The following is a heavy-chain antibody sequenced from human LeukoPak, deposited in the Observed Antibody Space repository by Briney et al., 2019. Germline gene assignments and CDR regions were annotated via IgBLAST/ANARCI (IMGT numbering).Heavy chain of an antibody. CDR1: GFTVSNNY. D-gene: IGHD3-10*01. J-gene: IGHJ3*02. Sequence: GGSLRLSCAASGFTVSNNYMTWVRQAPGKGLEWVSVIYAGGSTYYAAPVKGRFTISRDDSKNTLYLQMNSLQTEDTAVYYCTTGTDGSFGIWGQGTMVTVSS. CDR2: IYAGGST. V-gene: IGHV3-66*01. CDR3: TTGTDGSFGI.